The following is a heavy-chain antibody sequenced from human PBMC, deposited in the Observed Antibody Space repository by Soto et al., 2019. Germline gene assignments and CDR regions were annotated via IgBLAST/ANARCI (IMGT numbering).Heavy chain of an antibody. J-gene: IGHJ4*02. CDR3: ARDGQPDDYVWGSYLY. V-gene: IGHV3-7*01. CDR2: IKQDGSEK. Sequence: GGSLRLSCAASGFTFSSYWMSWVRQAPGKGLEWVANIKQDGSEKYYVDSVKGRFTISRDNAKNSLYLQMNSLRAEDTAVYYCARDGQPDDYVWGSYLYWGQGTLVTVSS. D-gene: IGHD3-16*02. CDR1: GFTFSSYW.